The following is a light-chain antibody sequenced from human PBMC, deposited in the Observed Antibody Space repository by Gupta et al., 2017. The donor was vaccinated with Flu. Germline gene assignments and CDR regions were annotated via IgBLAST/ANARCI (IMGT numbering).Light chain of an antibody. CDR2: CAS. J-gene: IGKJ1*01. Sequence: EVVLKQSPGTLSLSPGERATLSCRTSHSVSSNYFAWYQQKPGQAPRLLIYCASSRATGIPDRFSGSGSGTDFTLTISRVEAEDVAVYYCQQYVSSPRTFGQGTKVEIK. CDR1: HSVSSNY. CDR3: QQYVSSPRT. V-gene: IGKV3-20*01.